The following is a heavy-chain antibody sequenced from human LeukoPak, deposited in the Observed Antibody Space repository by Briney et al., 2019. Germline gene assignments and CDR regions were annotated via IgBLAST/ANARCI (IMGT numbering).Heavy chain of an antibody. CDR2: ISWNSGSI. CDR1: GFTFGDYA. V-gene: IGHV3-9*01. D-gene: IGHD5-12*01. Sequence: GRSLRLSCAASGFTFGDYAMNWVRQAPGKGLEWVSGISWNSGSIGYADSVKGRFTISRDNAKNSLYLQMNSLRAEDTALYYCAKEGEWLRAPFDYWGQGTLVTVSS. CDR3: AKEGEWLRAPFDY. J-gene: IGHJ4*02.